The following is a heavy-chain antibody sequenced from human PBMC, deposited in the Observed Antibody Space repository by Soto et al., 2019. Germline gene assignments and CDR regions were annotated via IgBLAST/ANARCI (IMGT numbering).Heavy chain of an antibody. CDR3: VRENEMAGATSAFEY. D-gene: IGHD1-26*01. CDR1: EFTCSSYG. CDR2: IDARSNYI. J-gene: IGHJ4*02. Sequence: GGFMRLSCAASEFTCSSYGMHWVRQAPQKGLEWVSLIDARSNYIYYADSVKGRVTISRDNARNSLYLQMDSLRVEDTAVYYCVRENEMAGATSAFEYWGQGTPVTVSS. V-gene: IGHV3-21*06.